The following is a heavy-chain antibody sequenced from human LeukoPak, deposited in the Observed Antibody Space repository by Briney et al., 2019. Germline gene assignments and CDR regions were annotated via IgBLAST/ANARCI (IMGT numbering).Heavy chain of an antibody. V-gene: IGHV3-23*01. J-gene: IGHJ4*02. CDR1: GYTFSSYA. D-gene: IGHD5-18*01. CDR2: ISGSGGST. Sequence: GGSLKLACAASGYTFSSYAMSWVRQAPGRGLEWVSAISGSGGSTYYADSVKGRFTISRDNSKNTLYLQMNSLRAEDTAVYYCAKGHRGLRPLDYWGQGTLVTVSS. CDR3: AKGHRGLRPLDY.